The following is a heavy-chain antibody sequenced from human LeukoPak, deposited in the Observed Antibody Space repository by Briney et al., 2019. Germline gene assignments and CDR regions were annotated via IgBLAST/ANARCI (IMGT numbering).Heavy chain of an antibody. CDR1: GFTFSSYW. CDR2: INSDGSST. CDR3: ARPSGYCSGGSCPRWIDP. V-gene: IGHV3-74*01. D-gene: IGHD2-15*01. J-gene: IGHJ5*02. Sequence: GGSLRLSCAASGFTFSSYWMHWVRQAPGKGLVWVSRINSDGSSTSYAGSVKGRFTISRDNAKNTLHLQMNSLRAEDTAVYYCARPSGYCSGGSCPRWIDPWGQGTLVTVSS.